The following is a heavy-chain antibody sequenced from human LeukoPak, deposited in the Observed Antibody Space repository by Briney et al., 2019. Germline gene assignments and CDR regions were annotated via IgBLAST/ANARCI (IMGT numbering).Heavy chain of an antibody. CDR2: ISYDGSNK. CDR3: AREVVVAATPCWFDP. J-gene: IGHJ5*02. CDR1: GFTFSSYA. V-gene: IGHV3-30*04. Sequence: GGSLRLSCAASGFTFSSYAMPWVRQAPGKGLEWVAVISYDGSNKYYADSVKGRFTISRDNSKNTLYLQMNSLRAEDTAVYYCAREVVVAATPCWFDPWGQGTLVTVSS. D-gene: IGHD2-15*01.